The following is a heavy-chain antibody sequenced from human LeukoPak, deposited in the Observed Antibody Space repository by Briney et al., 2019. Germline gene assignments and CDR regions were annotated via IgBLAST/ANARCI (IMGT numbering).Heavy chain of an antibody. CDR1: GFNFDDYI. V-gene: IGHV3-43*01. J-gene: IGHJ4*02. CDR3: AKGSGIAVAGRIDS. CDR2: ISYDGGST. Sequence: PGGSLRLSCAASGFNFDDYIMHWVRQAPGKGLEWVSLISYDGGSTFYAASVKGRFTIFRDNSKNSLYLQMNSLRTEDTALYYCAKGSGIAVAGRIDSWGQGTLVTVSS. D-gene: IGHD6-19*01.